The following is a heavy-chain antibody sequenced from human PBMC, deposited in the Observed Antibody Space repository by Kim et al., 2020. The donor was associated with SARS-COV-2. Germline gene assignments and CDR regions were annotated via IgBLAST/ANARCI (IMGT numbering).Heavy chain of an antibody. CDR3: ARVGGGPDIVVVVAPPEYYYGMDV. CDR1: GYTFTSYD. Sequence: ASVKVSCKASGYTFTSYDINWVRQATGQGLEWMGWMNPNSGNTGYAQKFQGRVTMTRNTSISTAYMELSSLRSEDTAVYYCARVGGGPDIVVVVAPPEYYYGMDVWGQGTTVTVSS. J-gene: IGHJ6*02. CDR2: MNPNSGNT. D-gene: IGHD2-15*01. V-gene: IGHV1-8*01.